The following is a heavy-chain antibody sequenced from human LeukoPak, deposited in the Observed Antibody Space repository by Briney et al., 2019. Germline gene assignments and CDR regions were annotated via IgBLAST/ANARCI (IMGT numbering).Heavy chain of an antibody. CDR1: GFTFSSYE. J-gene: IGHJ4*02. CDR2: ITSSGSTT. V-gene: IGHV3-48*03. CDR3: ARGTRGWSLDY. D-gene: IGHD6-19*01. Sequence: GGSLRLSCAASGFTFSSYEMNWVRQAPGKGLEWVSYITSSGSTTYYADSVKGRFTISRDNAKNSLYLQVNSLRAEDTAVYYCARGTRGWSLDYWGQGTLVTVFS.